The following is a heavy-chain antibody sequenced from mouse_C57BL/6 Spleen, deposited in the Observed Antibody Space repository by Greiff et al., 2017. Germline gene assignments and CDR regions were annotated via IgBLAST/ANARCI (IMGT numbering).Heavy chain of an antibody. CDR2: ISDGGSYT. V-gene: IGHV5-4*01. J-gene: IGHJ2*01. Sequence: EVHLVESGGGLVKPGGSLKLSCAASGFTFSSYAMSWVRQTPEKRLEWVATISDGGSYTYYPDNVKGRFTISRDNAKNNLYLQMSHLKSEDTAMYYCARDWDYYGSSYVDYWGQGTTLTVSS. CDR3: ARDWDYYGSSYVDY. CDR1: GFTFSSYA. D-gene: IGHD1-1*01.